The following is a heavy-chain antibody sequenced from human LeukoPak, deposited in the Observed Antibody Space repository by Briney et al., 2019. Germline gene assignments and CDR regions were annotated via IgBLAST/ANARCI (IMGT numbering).Heavy chain of an antibody. CDR2: IKQDGSEK. D-gene: IGHD3-3*01. V-gene: IGHV3-7*01. CDR3: ARDSRYDFWSGSRVDY. J-gene: IGHJ4*02. CDR1: GFTFSSYW. Sequence: GGSLRLSCAASGFTFSSYWMSWVRQAPGKGLEWVANIKQDGSEKYYVDSVKGRFTISRDNAKNSLYLQMNSLRAEDTAVYYCARDSRYDFWSGSRVDYWGQGTLVTVSS.